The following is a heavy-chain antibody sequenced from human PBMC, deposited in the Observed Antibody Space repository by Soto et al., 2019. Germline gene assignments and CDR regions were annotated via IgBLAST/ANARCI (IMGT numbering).Heavy chain of an antibody. CDR2: ISAYNGNT. J-gene: IGHJ4*02. CDR1: GYTITSYS. CDR3: ARDLTPSDY. V-gene: IGHV1-18*01. Sequence: QVQLVQTGAEVKKPGASVKVSCKASGYTITSYSISWVRQAPGQGLEWMGGISAYNGNTNYALNLPGRVTMTTDTSTSTAYMELRSLRCDDTAVYYCARDLTPSDYWGQGTLVTVSS. D-gene: IGHD2-15*01.